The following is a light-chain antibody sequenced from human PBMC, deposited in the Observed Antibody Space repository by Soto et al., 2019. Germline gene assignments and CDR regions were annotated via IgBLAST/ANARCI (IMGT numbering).Light chain of an antibody. CDR3: QQYGSSPWT. CDR2: GAS. J-gene: IGKJ1*01. Sequence: IVMTQSPATLSVSPGEGVTLSCRASQSVSSNNLVWYQQKPGQAPRLLIYGASYRAAGIPDRFSGSGSGTDFTLTISRLEPEDFALYYCQQYGSSPWTFGQGTKVDIK. V-gene: IGKV3-20*01. CDR1: QSVSSNN.